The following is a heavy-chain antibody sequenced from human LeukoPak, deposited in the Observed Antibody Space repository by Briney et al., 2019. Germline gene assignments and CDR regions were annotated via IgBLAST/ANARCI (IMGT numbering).Heavy chain of an antibody. J-gene: IGHJ4*02. CDR1: GFTFSNYG. CDR2: VSANGYTK. D-gene: IGHD4-17*01. CDR3: ARAGYGDYVPAFDY. V-gene: IGHV3-30*03. Sequence: GGSLRLSCAASGFTFSNYGIIWVRQAPGKGLEWVAVVSANGYTKYYADSVKGRFTISRDNSKNTLYLQMNSLRAEDTAVYYCARAGYGDYVPAFDYWGQGTLVTVSS.